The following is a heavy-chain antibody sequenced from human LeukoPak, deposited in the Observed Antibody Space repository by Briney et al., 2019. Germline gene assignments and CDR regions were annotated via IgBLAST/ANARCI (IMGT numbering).Heavy chain of an antibody. CDR1: GFTFSSHA. D-gene: IGHD6-13*01. J-gene: IGHJ1*01. Sequence: EPGGSLRLSCAASGFTFSSHAMSWVRQAPGKGLEWVSAISGSGGNTYYADIVKGRFTISRDNSKNTLYLEMNRLRAEDTAVYYCAKDGYSISWNEYFQYWGQGTLVTVSS. CDR3: AKDGYSISWNEYFQY. CDR2: ISGSGGNT. V-gene: IGHV3-23*01.